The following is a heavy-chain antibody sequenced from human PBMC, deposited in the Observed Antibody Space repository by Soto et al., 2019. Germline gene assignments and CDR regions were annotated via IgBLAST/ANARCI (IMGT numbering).Heavy chain of an antibody. J-gene: IGHJ6*02. V-gene: IGHV4-30-4*01. CDR2: IYYSGHT. CDR1: GAAIISGDHS. Sequence: SVTLSLTWSVSGAAIISGDHSWSWVRQNPGKGLEWVGSIYYSGHTYYNPSLKSRVSISVYTCKSLFSLGLSSVTAAGTAVYFCARERVTYGYRGRYLYGVDGWREGDTVT. D-gene: IGHD5-18*01. CDR3: ARERVTYGYRGRYLYGVDG.